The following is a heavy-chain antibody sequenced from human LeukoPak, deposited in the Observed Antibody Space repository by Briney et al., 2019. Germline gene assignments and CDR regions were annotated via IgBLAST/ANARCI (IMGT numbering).Heavy chain of an antibody. CDR1: GGSISNYY. Sequence: SETLSLTCTVSGGSISNYYWSWIRQPPGKGLEWVGYISYTGTTNYNPSLKSRVTISVDTSKNQFSLKLSSVTAADTAVYYCASRITMVRGVIIINGGPFDYWGQGTLVTVSS. V-gene: IGHV4-59*12. CDR2: ISYTGTT. CDR3: ASRITMVRGVIIINGGPFDY. J-gene: IGHJ4*02. D-gene: IGHD3-10*01.